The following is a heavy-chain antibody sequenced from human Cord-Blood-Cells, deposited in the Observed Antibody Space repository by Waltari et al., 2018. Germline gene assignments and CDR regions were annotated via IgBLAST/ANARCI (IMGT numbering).Heavy chain of an antibody. CDR1: GFTFSSYG. CDR3: AKDDYYDSSGYFDY. D-gene: IGHD3-22*01. CDR2: IWYDGSNK. J-gene: IGHJ4*02. Sequence: QVQLVESGGGVVQPGRSLRLSCAASGFTFSSYGMHWVRQAPGKGVEWVAVIWYDGSNKYYADSVKGRFTISRDNSKNTLYLEMNSLRAEDTAMYYCAKDDYYDSSGYFDYWGQGTLVTVSS. V-gene: IGHV3-30*18.